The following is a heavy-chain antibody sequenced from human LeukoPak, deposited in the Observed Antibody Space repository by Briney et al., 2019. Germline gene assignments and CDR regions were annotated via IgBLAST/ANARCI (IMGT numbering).Heavy chain of an antibody. CDR3: ARDPSGRASHLDY. CDR1: GFTFSSYE. J-gene: IGHJ4*02. D-gene: IGHD3-10*01. Sequence: GGSLRLSCAASGFTFSSYEMNWFRQAPGKGLEWVAYISNGGSTTYYADSVRGQFTISRDNAKNSMYLQMNSLRDEDMAVYYCARDPSGRASHLDYWGQGTLVTVSS. CDR2: ISNGGSTT. V-gene: IGHV3-48*03.